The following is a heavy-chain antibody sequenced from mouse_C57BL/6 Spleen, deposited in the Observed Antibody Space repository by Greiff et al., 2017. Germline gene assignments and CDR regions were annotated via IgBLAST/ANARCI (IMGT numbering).Heavy chain of an antibody. D-gene: IGHD2-4*01. V-gene: IGHV1-72*01. CDR1: GYTFTSYW. CDR3: ARGRHYDYGEDYAMDY. J-gene: IGHJ4*01. CDR2: IDPNSGGT. Sequence: VQLQQPGAELVKPGASVKLSCKASGYTFTSYWMHWVKQRPGRGLEWIGRIDPNSGGTKYNEKFKSKATLTVDKPSSTAYMQLSSLTSEDSAVYYGARGRHYDYGEDYAMDYWGQGTSVTVSS.